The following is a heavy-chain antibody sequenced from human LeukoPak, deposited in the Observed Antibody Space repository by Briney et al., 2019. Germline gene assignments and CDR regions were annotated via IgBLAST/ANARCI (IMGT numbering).Heavy chain of an antibody. CDR1: GGSFSGYY. Sequence: SETLSLTCAVYGGSFSGYYWSWIRQPPGKGLEWIGEINHSGSTNYNPSLKSRVTISVDTSKNQFSLKLSSVTAADTAVYYCAGEDPAVSRGYYFDYWGQGTLVTVSS. CDR2: INHSGST. J-gene: IGHJ4*02. CDR3: AGEDPAVSRGYYFDY. V-gene: IGHV4-34*01. D-gene: IGHD6-13*01.